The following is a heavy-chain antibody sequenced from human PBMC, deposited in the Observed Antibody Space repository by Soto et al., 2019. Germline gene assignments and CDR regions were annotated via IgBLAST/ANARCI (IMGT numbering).Heavy chain of an antibody. CDR3: ARDKSSRAVAGNFDY. D-gene: IGHD6-19*01. CDR1: GGSISSSNW. J-gene: IGHJ4*02. Sequence: PSETLSLTCAVSGGSISSSNWWSWVRQPPGKGLEWIGEIYHSGSTNYNPSLKSRVTISVDKSKNQFSLKLSSVTAADTAVYYCARDKSSRAVAGNFDYWAREPWSPSPQ. CDR2: IYHSGST. V-gene: IGHV4-4*02.